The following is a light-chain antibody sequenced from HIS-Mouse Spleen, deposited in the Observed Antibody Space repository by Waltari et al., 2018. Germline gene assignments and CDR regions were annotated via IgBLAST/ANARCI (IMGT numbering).Light chain of an antibody. CDR3: QSYDSSNSWV. CDR2: EDN. Sequence: NFMLTQPHSVSESPGKTVTISCTGSSGSMASNYVQWYQQRPGSAPTTVIYEDNQRPSGVPDRVSCSIDSSSNAASLTISGLKTEDEADYYCQSYDSSNSWVFGGGTKLTVL. CDR1: SGSMASNY. J-gene: IGLJ3*02. V-gene: IGLV6-57*02.